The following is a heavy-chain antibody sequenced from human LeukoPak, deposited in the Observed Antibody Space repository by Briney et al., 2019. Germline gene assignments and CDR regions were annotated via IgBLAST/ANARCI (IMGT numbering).Heavy chain of an antibody. D-gene: IGHD1-26*01. V-gene: IGHV1-2*02. CDR3: AREGSSTGATSAFDI. Sequence: ASVKVSCKASGYTFTGYYMHWVRQAPGQGLEWMGWINPNSGGTNYAQKFQGRVTMTRDTSISTAYMELSRLRSDDTAVYYCAREGSSTGATSAFDIWGQGTMVTVSS. CDR1: GYTFTGYY. CDR2: INPNSGGT. J-gene: IGHJ3*02.